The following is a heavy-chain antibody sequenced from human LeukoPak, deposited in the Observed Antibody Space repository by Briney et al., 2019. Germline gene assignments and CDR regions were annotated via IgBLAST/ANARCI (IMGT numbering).Heavy chain of an antibody. CDR2: INPKSGDT. CDR1: GYTFTAYY. CDR3: GRGIQSFDP. V-gene: IGHV1-2*06. J-gene: IGHJ5*02. Sequence: ASVKVSCKASGYTFTAYYMHWVRQAPGQGLEWMGRINPKSGDTNYAQKFQDRVTMTRETSMSTAYMEISRLRYDDTAVYYCGRGIQSFDPWGQGTLVTVSS.